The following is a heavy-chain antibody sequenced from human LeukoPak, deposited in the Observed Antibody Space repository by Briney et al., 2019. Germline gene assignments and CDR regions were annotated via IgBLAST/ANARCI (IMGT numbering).Heavy chain of an antibody. Sequence: GGSLRLSCAASGFRFMHWVRQAPGEGLVWVSLISSDGSKALYADSVKGRFTISRDNSKNTLYLQMNSLRAEDTAVYYCARDGYGDYVLGYFDYWGQGTLVTVSS. CDR1: GFRF. V-gene: IGHV3-74*01. J-gene: IGHJ4*02. D-gene: IGHD4-17*01. CDR2: ISSDGSKA. CDR3: ARDGYGDYVLGYFDY.